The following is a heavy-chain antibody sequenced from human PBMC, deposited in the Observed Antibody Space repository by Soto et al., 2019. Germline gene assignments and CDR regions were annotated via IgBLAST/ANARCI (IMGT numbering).Heavy chain of an antibody. Sequence: QVQLQQWGAGLLKPSETLSLTCAVYGGSFSGYYWSWIRQPPVKGLEWIGEVNHSGSTNYNPSLKRRGTILGGQVKEPFLLEARALDGADNGVVYCGEGRGQFPLYYYFNMDVWGQGTTVTVSS. CDR1: GGSFSGYY. D-gene: IGHD2-21*01. J-gene: IGHJ6*02. CDR2: VNHSGST. CDR3: GEGRGQFPLYYYFNMDV. V-gene: IGHV4-34*01.